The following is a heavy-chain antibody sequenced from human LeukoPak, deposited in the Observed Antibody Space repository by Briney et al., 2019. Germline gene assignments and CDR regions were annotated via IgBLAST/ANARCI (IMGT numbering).Heavy chain of an antibody. CDR3: ARQLRDGYNLDAFDI. J-gene: IGHJ3*02. CDR1: GFTFSSYS. D-gene: IGHD5-24*01. CDR2: ISSSSSYI. Sequence: GSLRLSFATSGFTFSSYSMNWVRQAPGKGLEWVSSISSSSSYIYYADSVKGRFTISRDNAKNSLYLQMNSLRAEDTAVYCCARQLRDGYNLDAFDIWGQGTMVTVSS. V-gene: IGHV3-21*01.